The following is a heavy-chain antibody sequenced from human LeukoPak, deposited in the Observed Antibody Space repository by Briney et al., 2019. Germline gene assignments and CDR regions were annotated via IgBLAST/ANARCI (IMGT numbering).Heavy chain of an antibody. J-gene: IGHJ6*03. CDR3: ARLRQQLAIYHYYYMDV. D-gene: IGHD6-13*01. CDR1: GGSYIGYY. V-gene: IGHV4-34*01. CDR2: INHSGST. Sequence: PSETLSLTCAVYGGSYIGYYWSWIRQPPGKGLEWIGEINHSGSTNYNPSLKSRVTISVDTSKNQFSLKLSSVTAADTAVYYCARLRQQLAIYHYYYMDVWGKGTTVTVSS.